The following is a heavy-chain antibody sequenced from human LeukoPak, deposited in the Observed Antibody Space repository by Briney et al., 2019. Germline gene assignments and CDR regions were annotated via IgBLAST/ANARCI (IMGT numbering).Heavy chain of an antibody. CDR2: IRYDGSNK. D-gene: IGHD3-22*01. V-gene: IGHV3-30*02. CDR3: AKVSTYYYDSSGYYFDS. CDR1: GFTFSNYG. Sequence: GGSLRLSCAASGFTFSNYGMHWVRQAPGKGLEWVAFIRYDGSNKYYAHSVKGRFTISRDNSKNTLYLQMNSLRAEDTAVYYCAKVSTYYYDSSGYYFDSWGQGTLVTVSS. J-gene: IGHJ4*02.